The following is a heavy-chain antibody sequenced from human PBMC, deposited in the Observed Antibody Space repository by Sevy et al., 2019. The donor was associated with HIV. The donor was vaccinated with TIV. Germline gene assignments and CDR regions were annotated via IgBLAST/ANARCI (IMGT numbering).Heavy chain of an antibody. J-gene: IGHJ4*02. V-gene: IGHV4-34*01. D-gene: IGHD6-6*01. CDR1: GEPVSGYY. CDR3: VRQHLATAAPRPY. CDR2: INHSGIT. Sequence: SETLSLTCTVHGEPVSGYYWSWIRQPPGKGLEWIGEINHSGITHYNPSLKSRVTLSVDTSKNHFSLKLSSVTAADTAVYYCVRQHLATAAPRPYWGQGSLVTVSS.